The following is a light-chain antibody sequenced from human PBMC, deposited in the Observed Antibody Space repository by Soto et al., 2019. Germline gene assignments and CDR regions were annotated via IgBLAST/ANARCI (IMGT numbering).Light chain of an antibody. CDR2: TND. V-gene: IGLV1-44*01. Sequence: QSVLTQPPSVSGTPGQRVTISCSGSYSNIGSNPVNWYQQLPGTAPKLLIFTNDQRPSGVPDRFSGSKSGTSASLAISGLQSDDEADYYCAACDDSLNGRVIFGGGTKVTVL. CDR1: YSNIGSNP. J-gene: IGLJ2*01. CDR3: AACDDSLNGRVI.